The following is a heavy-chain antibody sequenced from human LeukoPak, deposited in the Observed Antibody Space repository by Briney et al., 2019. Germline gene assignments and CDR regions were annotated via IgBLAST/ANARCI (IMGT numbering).Heavy chain of an antibody. CDR1: GGSISSSSYY. D-gene: IGHD3-10*01. V-gene: IGHV4-39*07. J-gene: IGHJ4*02. CDR2: IYYSGST. Sequence: SETLSLTCTVSGGSISSSSYYWGWIRQPPGKGLEWIGSIYYSGSTYYNPSLKSRVTISVDTSKNQFSLKLSSVTAADTAVYYCARDLGYYGSGAHYWGQGTLVTVSS. CDR3: ARDLGYYGSGAHY.